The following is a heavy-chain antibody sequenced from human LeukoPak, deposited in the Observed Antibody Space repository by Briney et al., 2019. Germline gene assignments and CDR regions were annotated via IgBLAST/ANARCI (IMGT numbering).Heavy chain of an antibody. Sequence: ASVTVSFKASGYTFTSYGISWVRQTPGQGLEEMGWISAYNGNTNYAQKLQGRVTMTTDTSTSTAYMELRSLRSDDTAVYYCARTVVQLVAFDPWGQGTLVTVSS. CDR2: ISAYNGNT. J-gene: IGHJ5*02. CDR1: GYTFTSYG. V-gene: IGHV1-18*01. D-gene: IGHD6-6*01. CDR3: ARTVVQLVAFDP.